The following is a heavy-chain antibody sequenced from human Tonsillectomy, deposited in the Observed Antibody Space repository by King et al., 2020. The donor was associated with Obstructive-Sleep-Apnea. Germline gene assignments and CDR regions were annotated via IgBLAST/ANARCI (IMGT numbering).Heavy chain of an antibody. Sequence: LQLQESGPGLVKPSETLSLTCTVSGGSISSNNYYWGWIRQPPGKGLEWIGSIYYSGNTYYNPSLKSRVTISVDTSKNQFSLKLSSVTAADTAVFYCARETTSCGGGCYSPFDCWGQGTLVTVSS. CDR1: GGSISSNNYY. CDR3: ARETTSCGGGCYSPFDC. D-gene: IGHD2-21*02. V-gene: IGHV4-39*07. CDR2: IYYSGNT. J-gene: IGHJ4*02.